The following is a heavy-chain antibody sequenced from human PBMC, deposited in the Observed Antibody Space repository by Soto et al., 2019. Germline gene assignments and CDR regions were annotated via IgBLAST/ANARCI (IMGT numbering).Heavy chain of an antibody. D-gene: IGHD6-6*01. V-gene: IGHV4-34*01. CDR3: ARGEYSSSLGFDY. CDR2: INHSGST. CDR1: GGSFSGYY. J-gene: IGHJ4*02. Sequence: PSETLSLTCAVYGGSFSGYYWSWIRQPPGKGLEWIGEINHSGSTNYNPSLKSRVTISVDTSKNQFSLKLSSVTAADTAVYYCARGEYSSSLGFDYWGQGTLVT.